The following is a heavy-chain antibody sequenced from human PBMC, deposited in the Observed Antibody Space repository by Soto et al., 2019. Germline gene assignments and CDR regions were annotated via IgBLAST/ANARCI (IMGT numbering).Heavy chain of an antibody. J-gene: IGHJ4*02. Sequence: PGGSLRLSCAASGFTFSSYSMNWVRQAPGKGLEWVSYISSSSSTIYYADSVKGRFTISRDNAKNTLYVQMNSLRAEDTAVYYCAKDVTGTTPYWGEGTLVTVSS. V-gene: IGHV3-48*01. CDR1: GFTFSSYS. CDR2: ISSSSSTI. CDR3: AKDVTGTTPY. D-gene: IGHD1-20*01.